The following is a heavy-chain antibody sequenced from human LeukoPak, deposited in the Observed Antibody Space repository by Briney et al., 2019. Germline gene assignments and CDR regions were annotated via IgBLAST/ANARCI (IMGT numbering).Heavy chain of an antibody. V-gene: IGHV3-48*03. D-gene: IGHD3-10*02. CDR3: AELGITMIGGV. Sequence: PGGSLRLSCAASGFTFSSYEMNWVRQAPGKGLEGVSYISSSGSTIYYEDSVKGRFTISRDNAKNSLYLQMNSLKAEDTAVYYCAELGITMIGGVWGKGTTVTTSS. J-gene: IGHJ6*04. CDR1: GFTFSSYE. CDR2: ISSSGSTI.